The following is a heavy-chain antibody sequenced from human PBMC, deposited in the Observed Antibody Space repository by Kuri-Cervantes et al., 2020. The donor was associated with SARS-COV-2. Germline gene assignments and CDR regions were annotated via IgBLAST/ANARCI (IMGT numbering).Heavy chain of an antibody. CDR3: ARDPAAGLYYYYMDV. J-gene: IGHJ6*03. V-gene: IGHV3-7*01. Sequence: GESLKISCAASGFTFSSYWMSWVRQAPGKGLEWVANIKQDGSEKYYVDSVKGRFTISRDNAKNSPYLQMNSLRAEDTAVYYCARDPAAGLYYYYMDVWGKGTTVTVSS. CDR2: IKQDGSEK. D-gene: IGHD6-13*01. CDR1: GFTFSSYW.